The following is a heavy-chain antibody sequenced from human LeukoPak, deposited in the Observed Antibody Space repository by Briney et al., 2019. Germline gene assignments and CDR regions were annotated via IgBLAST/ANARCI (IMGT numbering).Heavy chain of an antibody. D-gene: IGHD6-13*01. CDR2: ISASGSNT. Sequence: GGPLRLSCAASGLTFSSYSMSWVRQAPGKGLYWVSGISASGSNTYYADSVKGRFTISRDNSKNTLYLQMNSLRAEDTAVYYCAKDAAGPEYWGQGTLVTVSS. CDR3: AKDAAGPEY. CDR1: GLTFSSYS. V-gene: IGHV3-23*01. J-gene: IGHJ4*02.